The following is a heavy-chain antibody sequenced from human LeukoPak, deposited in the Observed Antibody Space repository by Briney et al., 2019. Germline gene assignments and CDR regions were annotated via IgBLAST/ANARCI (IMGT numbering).Heavy chain of an antibody. J-gene: IGHJ4*02. CDR3: TRYHNDHFFS. D-gene: IGHD5-24*01. V-gene: IGHV3-33*01. CDR2: IAYDGSTA. Sequence: PGGSLGLSCTGSGFTFGGYGMHWFRQTPGKGLEWVADIAYDGSTAFYADSVKGRFTISRDNSKNTMSVQMDDLRAEETAVYYCTRYHNDHFFSWGQGALVTVSS. CDR1: GFTFGGYG.